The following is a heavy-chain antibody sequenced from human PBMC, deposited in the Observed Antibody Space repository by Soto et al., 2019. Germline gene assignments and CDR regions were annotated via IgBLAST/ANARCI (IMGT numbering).Heavy chain of an antibody. CDR3: ATQLSYYYYYYMDV. CDR2: IYYSGST. J-gene: IGHJ6*03. V-gene: IGHV4-59*08. Sequence: SETLSLTCTVSGGSISSYYWSWIRQPPGKGLEWIGYIYYSGSTNYNPSLKSRVTLSVETSKNQFSLKLSSVTAADTAVYYCATQLSYYYYYYMDVWGKGTTVTVSS. D-gene: IGHD1-1*01. CDR1: GGSISSYY.